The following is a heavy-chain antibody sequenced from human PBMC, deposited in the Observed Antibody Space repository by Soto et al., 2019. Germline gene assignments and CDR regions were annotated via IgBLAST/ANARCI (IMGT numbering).Heavy chain of an antibody. J-gene: IGHJ6*02. V-gene: IGHV5-51*01. CDR1: GYSFTSYW. CDR2: IYPGDSDT. D-gene: IGHD3-3*01. Sequence: GESLKISCKGSGYSFTSYWIGWVRQMPGKGLEWMGIIYPGDSDTRYSPSFQGQVTISADKSISTAYLQWSSLKASDTAMYYCARHRGNYDFWSGPKRYYYYYGMDVWGQGTTVTVSS. CDR3: ARHRGNYDFWSGPKRYYYYYGMDV.